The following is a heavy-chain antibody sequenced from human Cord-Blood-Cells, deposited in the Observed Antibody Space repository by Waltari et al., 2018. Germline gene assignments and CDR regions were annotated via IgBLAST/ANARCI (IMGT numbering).Heavy chain of an antibody. V-gene: IGHV4-34*01. J-gene: IGHJ3*02. Sequence: GPLQQWGAGLLKPSEYLTRIGAVYGGSFSGYYWSWIRQPPGKGLEWIGEINHSGSTNYNPYLKSRVTISVDTSKNQFSLKLSSVTAADTAVYYCARGRAFDIWGQGTMVTVSS. CDR1: GGSFSGYY. CDR2: INHSGST. CDR3: ARGRAFDI.